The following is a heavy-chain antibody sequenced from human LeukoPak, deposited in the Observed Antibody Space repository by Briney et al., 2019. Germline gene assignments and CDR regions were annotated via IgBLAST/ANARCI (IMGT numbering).Heavy chain of an antibody. CDR1: GYTFTNYA. CDR3: ARVPDVLLWFVELSWFDP. J-gene: IGHJ5*02. CDR2: INTNTGNP. V-gene: IGHV7-4-1*02. D-gene: IGHD3-10*01. Sequence: ASVKVSCKASGYTFTNYAMNWVRQAPGQGLEWMGWINTNTGNPTYAQGFTGRFVFSLDTSVSTAYLQISSLKAEDTAVYYCARVPDVLLWFVELSWFDPWGQGTLVTVSS.